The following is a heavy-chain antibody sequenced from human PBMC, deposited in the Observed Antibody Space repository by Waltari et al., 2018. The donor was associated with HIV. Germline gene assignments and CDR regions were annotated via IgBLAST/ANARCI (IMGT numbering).Heavy chain of an antibody. V-gene: IGHV3-7*01. D-gene: IGHD2-15*01. CDR2: INQDGSES. Sequence: EVEVVESGGGLVQPGGSLRLSCAVSGFTFRRSWMRWVRQAPGRGLAWVANINQDGSESYYVGSVEGRFTISRDNTKNLLYLQMNSLRAEDTAVYYCAREGGRDCSGGSCYIDYWGQGTLVTVSS. J-gene: IGHJ4*02. CDR1: GFTFRRSW. CDR3: AREGGRDCSGGSCYIDY.